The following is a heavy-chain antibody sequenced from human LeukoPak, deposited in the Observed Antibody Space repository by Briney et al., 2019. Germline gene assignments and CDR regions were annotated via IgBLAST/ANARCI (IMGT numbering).Heavy chain of an antibody. CDR3: VGEVGSRQMNS. CDR2: ISYDGSFQ. J-gene: IGHJ5*02. CDR1: GLTFSSHW. Sequence: PGGSLRLSCAASGLTFSSHWMHWVRQAPGKGLECVAYISYDGSFQYHADSVKGRFTISRDNSKDILYLQMNSLRVDDSATYYCVGEVGSRQMNSWGQGTLVTVSS. V-gene: IGHV3-30*02. D-gene: IGHD1-26*01.